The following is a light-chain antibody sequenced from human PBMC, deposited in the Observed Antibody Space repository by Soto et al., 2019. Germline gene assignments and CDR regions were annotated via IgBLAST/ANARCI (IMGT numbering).Light chain of an antibody. Sequence: EIVMTQSQATLSVSPGERVTLSCRASQSVGNNLAWYQQKLGQGPRLLIYAASDRATGIPVRFTGSGSGTEFTLTISSLQSEDFAVYYCQQYNNWPAWTFGRGTKVEI. V-gene: IGKV3-15*01. CDR1: QSVGNN. J-gene: IGKJ1*01. CDR2: AAS. CDR3: QQYNNWPAWT.